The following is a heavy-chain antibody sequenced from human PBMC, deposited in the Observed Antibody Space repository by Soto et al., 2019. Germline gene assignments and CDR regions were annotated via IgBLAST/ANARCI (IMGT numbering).Heavy chain of an antibody. CDR2: IHRTGST. CDR3: ARESAGSGKNNWFDP. V-gene: IGHV4-59*01. J-gene: IGHJ5*02. Sequence: SETLSLTCSVSRGSISSYYWSWVRQPPGKGLEWIGFIHRTGSTKYNPSLESRVTISVDTSQNQLSLRLSSVAAADTAVYYCARESAGSGKNNWFDPWGQGILVTVSS. CDR1: RGSISSYY. D-gene: IGHD3-10*01.